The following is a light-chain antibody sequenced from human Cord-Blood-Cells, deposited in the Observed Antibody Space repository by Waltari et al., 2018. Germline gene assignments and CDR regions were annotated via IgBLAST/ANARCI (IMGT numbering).Light chain of an antibody. J-gene: IGLJ3*02. V-gene: IGLV2-11*01. CDR1: SSDVVGYNY. CDR2: HVS. Sequence: QHALTQPLSVSGSPGQSVTISCTGTSSDVVGYNYVSSYPQHPGKAPRRMVYHVSKLPSSVPERFSGSKSLHTASLTISGLQAEDEADYYCCSYAAGYTWVFGGVTKLTVL. CDR3: CSYAAGYTWV.